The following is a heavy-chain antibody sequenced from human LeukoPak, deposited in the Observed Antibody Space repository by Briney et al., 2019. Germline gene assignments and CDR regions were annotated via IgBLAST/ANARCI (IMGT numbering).Heavy chain of an antibody. V-gene: IGHV1-18*01. CDR3: ARGRGKSLRDIVVVPAATDFWFDP. J-gene: IGHJ5*02. Sequence: GASVKVSCKASGYTFTSYGISWVRQAPGQGLEWRGWISAYNGKTNYAKKLQGRGTMTTDTSTTTAYMELRSLRSDDTAVYYCARGRGKSLRDIVVVPAATDFWFDPWGQGTLVTVSS. CDR1: GYTFTSYG. D-gene: IGHD2-2*01. CDR2: ISAYNGKT.